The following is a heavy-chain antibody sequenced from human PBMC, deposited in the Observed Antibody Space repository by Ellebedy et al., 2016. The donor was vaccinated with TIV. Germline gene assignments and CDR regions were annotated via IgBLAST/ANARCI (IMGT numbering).Heavy chain of an antibody. D-gene: IGHD2-15*01. CDR2: IYSDGTT. CDR3: MRRWS. CDR1: EFTVGNNY. J-gene: IGHJ4*02. V-gene: IGHV3-66*04. Sequence: GGSLRLSCTASEFTVGNNYMAWVRQAPGKGLEWVSLIYSDGTTHYADSVKGRFTISRDSFKNTLYLQMNSLRAEDTAVYYCMRRWSWGQGTLVTVSS.